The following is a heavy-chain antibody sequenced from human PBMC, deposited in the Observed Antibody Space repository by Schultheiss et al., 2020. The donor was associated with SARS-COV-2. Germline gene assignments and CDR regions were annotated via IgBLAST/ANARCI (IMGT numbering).Heavy chain of an antibody. V-gene: IGHV3-30-3*01. CDR3: ARGSYCGGDCYKYYYYYGMDV. Sequence: GGSLRLSCAASGFTVSSNYMSWVRQAPGKGLEWVAVISYDGSNKYYADSVKGRFTISRDNSKNTLYLQMNSLRAEDMAVYYCARGSYCGGDCYKYYYYYGMDVWGQGTTVTVSS. J-gene: IGHJ6*02. CDR2: ISYDGSNK. CDR1: GFTVSSNY. D-gene: IGHD2-21*02.